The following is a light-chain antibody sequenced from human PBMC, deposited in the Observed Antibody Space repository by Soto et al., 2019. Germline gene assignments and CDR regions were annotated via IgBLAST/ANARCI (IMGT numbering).Light chain of an antibody. Sequence: DIQMTQSPPTLSASVGDRDTITCRASQSISGWLAWYQQKPGKAPKLLIYGASSLESGVPSRFSGSGSGTEFTLTISNLQPDDFATYYCQQYDSLGTFGQGTKVEMK. J-gene: IGKJ1*01. V-gene: IGKV1-5*01. CDR1: QSISGW. CDR3: QQYDSLGT. CDR2: GAS.